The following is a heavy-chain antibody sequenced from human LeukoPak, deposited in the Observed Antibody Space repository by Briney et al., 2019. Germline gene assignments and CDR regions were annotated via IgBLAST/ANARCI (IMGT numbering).Heavy chain of an antibody. CDR3: ANKLTKGIYWYFDL. CDR2: ISSNGGST. V-gene: IGHV3-64*04. J-gene: IGHJ2*01. Sequence: GGSLRLSCSASGFTFSSYAMHWVRQAPGKGLEYVSVISSNGGSTYYADSVKGRFTISRDNSKNTLYLQMNSLRAEDTAVYYCANKLTKGIYWYFDLWGRGTLVSVSS. D-gene: IGHD3-9*01. CDR1: GFTFSSYA.